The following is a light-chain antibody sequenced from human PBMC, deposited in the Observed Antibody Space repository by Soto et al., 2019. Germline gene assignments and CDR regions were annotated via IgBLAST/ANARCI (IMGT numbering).Light chain of an antibody. CDR2: DAS. CDR1: QNIGNY. J-gene: IGKJ5*01. V-gene: IGKV3-11*01. Sequence: EIVLTQSPVTLSFSPGDRATLSCRASQNIGNYLAWYQQKPGQAPRLLIYDASNRATDIPVRFSGSGSGTDFTLTISSLEPEDFAVYFCQQRRDWPLTFGQGTRLEI. CDR3: QQRRDWPLT.